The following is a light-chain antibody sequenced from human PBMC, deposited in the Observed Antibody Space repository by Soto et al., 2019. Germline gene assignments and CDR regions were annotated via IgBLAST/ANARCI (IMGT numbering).Light chain of an antibody. CDR1: QSTSNH. J-gene: IGKJ1*01. V-gene: IGKV1-39*01. CDR2: AAS. Sequence: DIQMTQSPSSLSASVEDRVIITCRASQSTSNHLNWYQQKPGKAPKLLIFAASSLQSGVPSRFSGSRSGPDFTLTISSLQPEDFATYYCQQSYSSPPTLGQGTKVDIK. CDR3: QQSYSSPPT.